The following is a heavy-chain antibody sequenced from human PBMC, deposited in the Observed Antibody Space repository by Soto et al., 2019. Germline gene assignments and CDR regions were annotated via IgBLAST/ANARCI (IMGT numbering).Heavy chain of an antibody. D-gene: IGHD4-17*01. CDR1: GGTFSSYA. Sequence: GASVKVSCEASGGTFSSYAISWVRQAPGQGLEWMGGIIPIFGTANYAQKFQGRVTITADESTSTAYMELSSLRSEDTAVYYCARSGLDYGEKWFDPWGQGPLVTVST. CDR3: ARSGLDYGEKWFDP. V-gene: IGHV1-69*13. J-gene: IGHJ5*02. CDR2: IIPIFGTA.